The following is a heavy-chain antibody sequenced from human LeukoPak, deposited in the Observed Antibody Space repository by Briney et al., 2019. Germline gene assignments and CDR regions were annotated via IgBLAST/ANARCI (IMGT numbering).Heavy chain of an antibody. D-gene: IGHD2-2*01. CDR1: GYSFTSYW. Sequence: GESLKISCKGSGYSFTSYWIGWVRQMPGKGLEWMGIIYPGDSYTRYSPSFQGQVTISADKSISTAYLQWSSLKASDTAMYYCARQGRYCSSTSCYRDAFDIWGQGTMVTVSS. V-gene: IGHV5-51*01. CDR3: ARQGRYCSSTSCYRDAFDI. CDR2: IYPGDSYT. J-gene: IGHJ3*02.